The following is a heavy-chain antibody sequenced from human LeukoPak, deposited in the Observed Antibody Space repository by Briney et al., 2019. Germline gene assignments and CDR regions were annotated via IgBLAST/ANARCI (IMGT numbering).Heavy chain of an antibody. D-gene: IGHD3-10*01. CDR2: IYYSGST. Sequence: SETLSLTCTVSSGSISTSNYYWGWVRQPPGKALEWIGNIYYSGSTYYNPSLKSRVTISVDTSKNQFSLKLSSVTAADTAVYYCARDLVKWFGELLNYFDYWGQGTLVTVSS. J-gene: IGHJ4*02. CDR3: ARDLVKWFGELLNYFDY. V-gene: IGHV4-39*07. CDR1: SGSISTSNYY.